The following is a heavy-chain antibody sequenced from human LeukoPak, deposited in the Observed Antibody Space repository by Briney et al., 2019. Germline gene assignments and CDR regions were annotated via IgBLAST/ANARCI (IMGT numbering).Heavy chain of an antibody. J-gene: IGHJ3*02. CDR1: GFTFNTYA. V-gene: IGHV3-23*01. CDR2: ISGSGGST. Sequence: PGGSLRLSCAASGFTFNTYAMSWVRQAPGKGLEWVSAISGSGGSTYYADSVKGRFTISRDNSKNTLYLQMNSLRAEDTAVYYCAKGLRGSGRTAFDIWGQGTMVTVSS. D-gene: IGHD3-10*01. CDR3: AKGLRGSGRTAFDI.